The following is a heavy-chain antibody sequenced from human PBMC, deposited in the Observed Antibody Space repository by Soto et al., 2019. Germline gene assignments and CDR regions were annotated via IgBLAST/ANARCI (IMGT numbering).Heavy chain of an antibody. CDR1: GFTFSSYA. CDR2: ISGSGGST. J-gene: IGHJ1*01. V-gene: IGHV3-23*01. Sequence: PGESLKISCAASGFTFSSYAMSWVRQAPGKGLEWVSAISGSGGSTYYADSVKGRFTISRDNSKNTLYLQMNSLRAEDTAVYYCAKNPYSSGWYFRHWGQGTLVTVSS. D-gene: IGHD6-19*01. CDR3: AKNPYSSGWYFRH.